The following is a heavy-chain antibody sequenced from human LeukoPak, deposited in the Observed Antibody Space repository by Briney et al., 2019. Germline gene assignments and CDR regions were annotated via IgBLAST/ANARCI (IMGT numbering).Heavy chain of an antibody. Sequence: GGSLRLSCAASGFTFSSYGMSWVRQAPGKGLEWVSVFYSGGTIYYADSVKGRFIISRDNAKNSLYLQMNSLRAEDTAVYYCASQEYYDFPRGNYWGQGTLVTVSS. D-gene: IGHD3-3*01. J-gene: IGHJ4*02. V-gene: IGHV3-66*04. CDR1: GFTFSSYG. CDR2: FYSGGTI. CDR3: ASQEYYDFPRGNY.